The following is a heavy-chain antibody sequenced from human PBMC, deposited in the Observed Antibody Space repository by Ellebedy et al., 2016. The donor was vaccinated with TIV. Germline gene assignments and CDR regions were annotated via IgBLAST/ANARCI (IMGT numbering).Heavy chain of an antibody. V-gene: IGHV3-74*01. CDR2: IDSDGNII. Sequence: GESLKISCAASGFTFSTNWMHWARQAPGKGLVWVSRIDSDGNIISYADSVKGRFTISRDNAKNTLYLQMNSLRAEDTAVYYCARDLTGPFDYWGQGTMVTVSS. D-gene: IGHD7-27*01. CDR3: ARDLTGPFDY. CDR1: GFTFSTNW. J-gene: IGHJ4*02.